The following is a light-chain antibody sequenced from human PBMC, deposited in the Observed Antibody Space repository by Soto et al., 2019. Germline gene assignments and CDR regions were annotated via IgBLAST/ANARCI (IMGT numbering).Light chain of an antibody. CDR2: DVS. Sequence: QSVLSQPASVSGSPGQSITISCTGTSSDVGGYNYVSWYQHHPGKAPKLMIYDVSTRPSGVSNRFSGSKSGNTASLTISGLQAEDEAAYYCSSYTSSNTEVFGTGTKVTVL. J-gene: IGLJ1*01. V-gene: IGLV2-14*03. CDR3: SSYTSSNTEV. CDR1: SSDVGGYNY.